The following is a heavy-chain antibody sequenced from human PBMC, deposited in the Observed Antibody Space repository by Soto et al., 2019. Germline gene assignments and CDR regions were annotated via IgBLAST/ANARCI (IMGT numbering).Heavy chain of an antibody. J-gene: IGHJ4*02. CDR2: ITPMFGTP. Sequence: SVKVPCKASGGTFSRYTITWVRQAPGQGLEWMGGITPMFGTPNYAQKFQGRVTITADESTSTAYMELSSLRSEDTAMYYCARDGTLYDSSAYYYLYWGQGTLVTVSS. D-gene: IGHD3-22*01. CDR3: ARDGTLYDSSAYYYLY. V-gene: IGHV1-69*13. CDR1: GGTFSRYT.